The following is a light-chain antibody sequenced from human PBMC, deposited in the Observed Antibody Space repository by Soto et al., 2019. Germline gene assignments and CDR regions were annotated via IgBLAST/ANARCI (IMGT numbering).Light chain of an antibody. Sequence: AIRMTQSPSSLSASTGDRVTITCRASQGISSYLAWYQQKPGKAPKLLIYAASTLQSGVPSRCSGSGSGTDFPLTRSCLPSQDFATYYCQQYYSYPWTFGQGTKVEIK. CDR3: QQYYSYPWT. CDR2: AAS. CDR1: QGISSY. J-gene: IGKJ1*01. V-gene: IGKV1-8*01.